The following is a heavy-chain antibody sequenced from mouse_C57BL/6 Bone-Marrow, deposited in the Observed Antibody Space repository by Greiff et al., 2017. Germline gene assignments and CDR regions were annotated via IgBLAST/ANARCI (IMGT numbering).Heavy chain of an antibody. Sequence: EVKLQESGPELVKPGASVKIPCKASGYTFTDYNMDWVKQSHGKSLEWIGDINPNNGGTIYNQKFKGKATLTVDKSSSTAYMELRSLTSEDTAVYYCARRITGRGFAYWGQGTLVTVSA. CDR3: ARRITGRGFAY. CDR2: INPNNGGT. D-gene: IGHD1-1*01. CDR1: GYTFTDYN. V-gene: IGHV1-18*01. J-gene: IGHJ3*01.